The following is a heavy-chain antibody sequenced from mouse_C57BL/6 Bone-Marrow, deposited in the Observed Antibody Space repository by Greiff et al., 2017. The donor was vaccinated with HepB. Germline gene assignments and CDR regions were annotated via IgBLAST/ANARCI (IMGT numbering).Heavy chain of an antibody. CDR2: ISSGSSTI. J-gene: IGHJ2*01. V-gene: IGHV5-17*01. CDR1: GFTFSDYG. D-gene: IGHD2-4*01. CDR3: ARKEKIYYDYDTRYYFDY. Sequence: HLVESGGGLVKPGGSLKLSCAASGFTFSDYGMHWVRQAPEKGLEWVAYISSGSSTIYYADTVKGRFTISRDNAKNTLFLQMTSLRSEDTAMYYCARKEKIYYDYDTRYYFDYWGQGTTLTVSS.